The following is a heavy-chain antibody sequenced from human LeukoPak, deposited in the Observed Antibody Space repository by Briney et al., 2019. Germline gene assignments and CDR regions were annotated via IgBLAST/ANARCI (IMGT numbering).Heavy chain of an antibody. CDR1: GGSISSSSYY. J-gene: IGHJ3*02. V-gene: IGHV4-39*01. Sequence: SETLSLTCTVSGGSISSSSYYWGWIRQPPGKGLEWIENIYYSGSTYYNPSLKSRVTISVDTSKNQFSLKLSSVTAADTAVYYCARGYDSSGMPAFDIWGQGTMVTVSS. D-gene: IGHD3-22*01. CDR3: ARGYDSSGMPAFDI. CDR2: IYYSGST.